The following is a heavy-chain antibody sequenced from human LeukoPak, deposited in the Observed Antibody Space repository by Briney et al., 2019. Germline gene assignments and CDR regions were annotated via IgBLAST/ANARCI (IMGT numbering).Heavy chain of an antibody. CDR1: GYTFASYD. J-gene: IGHJ4*02. V-gene: IGHV1-8*01. D-gene: IGHD1-26*01. CDR3: ARGRFRWELEIRDFDY. Sequence: AASVKVSCKASGYTFASYDINWVRQATGQGLEWMGWVNPNSGNTGYAQTFQGRVTMTRNTSISTAYMELSSLRSEDTAVYYCARGRFRWELEIRDFDYWGQGTLVTVSS. CDR2: VNPNSGNT.